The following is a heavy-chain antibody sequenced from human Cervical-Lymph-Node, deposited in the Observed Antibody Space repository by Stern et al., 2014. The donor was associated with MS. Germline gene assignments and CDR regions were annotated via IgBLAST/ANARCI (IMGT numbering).Heavy chain of an antibody. V-gene: IGHV3-33*01. D-gene: IGHD1-26*01. CDR1: GFTFSSYG. CDR2: IWYDGSNK. Sequence: QVQLVESGGGVVQPGRSLRLSCAASGFTFSSYGMHWVRQAPGKGLEWVAVIWYDGSNKYYADSVKGRFTISRDNSKNTLYLQMNSLRAEDTAVYYCAILGPSGSYGYWGQGTLVTVSS. CDR3: AILGPSGSYGY. J-gene: IGHJ4*02.